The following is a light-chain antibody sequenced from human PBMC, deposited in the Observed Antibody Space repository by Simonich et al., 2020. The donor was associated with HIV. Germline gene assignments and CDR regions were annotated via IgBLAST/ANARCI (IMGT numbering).Light chain of an antibody. CDR2: GAS. CDR3: QQYNNWPLT. J-gene: IGKJ3*01. Sequence: EIVMTQSAATLSVSPGERATLSCRASQSVSSNLAWYHQKPGQAPRLLIFGASTRATGIPARFSGSGSGTEFTLTISSMQSEDFAVYYCQQYNNWPLTFGPGTKVDIK. CDR1: QSVSSN. V-gene: IGKV3-15*01.